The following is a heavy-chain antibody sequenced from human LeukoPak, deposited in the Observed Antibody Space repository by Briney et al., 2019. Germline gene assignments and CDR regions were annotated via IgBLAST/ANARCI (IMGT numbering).Heavy chain of an antibody. CDR3: ARASQWLAFDY. Sequence: PGGSLRLSCAASGFTVSSNYMTWVRQAPGKGLGWVSVIYNGDNTNYADSVKGRFTISRDNSKNTLSLQMNGLRVEDTAVYYCARASQWLAFDYWGQGTLVTASS. D-gene: IGHD6-19*01. J-gene: IGHJ4*02. CDR1: GFTVSSNY. CDR2: IYNGDNT. V-gene: IGHV3-66*01.